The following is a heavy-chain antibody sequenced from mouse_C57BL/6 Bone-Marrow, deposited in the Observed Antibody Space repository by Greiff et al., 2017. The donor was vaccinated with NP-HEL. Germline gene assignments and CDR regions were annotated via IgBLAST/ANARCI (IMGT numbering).Heavy chain of an antibody. CDR3: AIRQLRLHYAMDY. Sequence: VQLVESGPGLVAPSQSLSITCTVSGFSLTSYGVDWVRQSPGKGLEWLGVIWGVGSTNYNSALKSRLSISKDNSKSQVFLKMNSLQTDDTAMYYCAIRQLRLHYAMDYWGQGTSVTVSS. CDR2: IWGVGST. CDR1: GFSLTSYG. D-gene: IGHD3-2*02. J-gene: IGHJ4*01. V-gene: IGHV2-6*01.